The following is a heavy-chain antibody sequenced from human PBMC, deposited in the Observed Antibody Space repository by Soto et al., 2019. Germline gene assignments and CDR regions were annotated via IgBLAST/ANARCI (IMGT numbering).Heavy chain of an antibody. Sequence: PGESLKISCKGSGYSFTSYWIGWVRQMPGKGLEWMGRIDPSDSYTNYSPSFQGHVTISADKSISTAYLQWSSLKASDTAMYYCARSRGYYDILTGYSGTYYYYGMDVWGQGTTVTVSS. V-gene: IGHV5-10-1*01. CDR1: GYSFTSYW. D-gene: IGHD3-9*01. CDR2: IDPSDSYT. CDR3: ARSRGYYDILTGYSGTYYYYGMDV. J-gene: IGHJ6*02.